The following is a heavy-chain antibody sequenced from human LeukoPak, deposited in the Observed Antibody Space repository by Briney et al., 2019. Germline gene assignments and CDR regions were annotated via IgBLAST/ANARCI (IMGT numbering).Heavy chain of an antibody. CDR1: GGSISSYS. CDR3: AGHHPRNTVDF. V-gene: IGHV4-59*08. CDR2: ISDIGSI. Sequence: SETLSPTCPVSGGSISSYSWGWIPQPPGKGLEWIAYISDIGSINYNPSLKSRVTISLDTSKNQFSLKLSSVTAADTAVYYCAGHHPRNTVDFWGQGTLVTVSS. D-gene: IGHD2/OR15-2a*01. J-gene: IGHJ4*02.